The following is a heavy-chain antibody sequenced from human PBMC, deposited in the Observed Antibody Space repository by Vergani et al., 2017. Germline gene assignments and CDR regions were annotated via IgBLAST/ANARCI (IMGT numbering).Heavy chain of an antibody. CDR1: GFTFSSYA. D-gene: IGHD2-8*01. CDR3: AKTAVLMEGGRLDKFDY. Sequence: EVQLLESGGGLVQPGGSLRLSCAASGFTFSSYAMSWVRQAPGKGLEWVSAISGSGGSTYYADSVKGRFTISRDNSKNTLYLQMNSLRAEDTAVYYCAKTAVLMEGGRLDKFDYWGQGTLVTVSS. J-gene: IGHJ4*02. V-gene: IGHV3-23*01. CDR2: ISGSGGST.